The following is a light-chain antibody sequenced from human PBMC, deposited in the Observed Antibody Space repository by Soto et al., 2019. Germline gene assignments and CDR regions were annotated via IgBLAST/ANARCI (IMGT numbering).Light chain of an antibody. Sequence: EIVLTQSSGTLSLSPGKRATLSCRASQSISSSYLAWYQQRPGQAPRLLIYGASSRATGIPDRFSGSGSGTEFTLTISRLEPEDFAVYYCQQYGSSSWTFGQGTKVDIK. CDR2: GAS. CDR1: QSISSSY. J-gene: IGKJ1*01. CDR3: QQYGSSSWT. V-gene: IGKV3-20*01.